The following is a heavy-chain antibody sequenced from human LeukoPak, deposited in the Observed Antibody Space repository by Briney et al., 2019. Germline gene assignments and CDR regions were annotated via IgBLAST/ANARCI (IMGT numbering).Heavy chain of an antibody. D-gene: IGHD5-18*01. J-gene: IGHJ4*02. V-gene: IGHV3-7*01. CDR2: INQDGSEK. CDR3: ACGYSYGPFDY. CDR1: GFTFSSYW. Sequence: GGSLRLSCAASGFTFSSYWMSWVRQAPGKGLEWVANINQDGSEKYYVDSVKGRFTISRDNAKNSLYLQMNSLRAEDTAGYYCACGYSYGPFDYWGQGTLVTVSS.